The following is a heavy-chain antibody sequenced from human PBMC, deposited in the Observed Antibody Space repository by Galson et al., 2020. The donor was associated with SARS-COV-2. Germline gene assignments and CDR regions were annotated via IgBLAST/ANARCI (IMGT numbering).Heavy chain of an antibody. Sequence: SETLSLTCSVSGGSMSSGSYYWGWIRQSPGKGLQWIGSIYNSGTTYYSPSLKSRVSLSVDTSKNQFSLKLSSVTGADSAVYYCARVSYCTNTTCSSAANWFDPWGQGTLVTVSS. CDR2: IYNSGTT. CDR3: ARVSYCTNTTCSSAANWFDP. V-gene: IGHV4-39*01. D-gene: IGHD2-8*01. J-gene: IGHJ5*02. CDR1: GGSMSSGSYY.